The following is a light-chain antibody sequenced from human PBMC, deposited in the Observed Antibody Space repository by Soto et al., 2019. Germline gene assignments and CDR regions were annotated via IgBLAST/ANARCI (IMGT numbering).Light chain of an antibody. J-gene: IGKJ4*01. CDR2: WAS. CDR3: QQYYRGQLT. V-gene: IGKV4-1*01. CDR1: QSVLQSSNSKNY. Sequence: DIVMTQSPDSLAVSLGERATINCKSSQSVLQSSNSKNYLVWYQQKAGQPPKMLFYWASTRKPGVPDLFSGSWSGKDFTLAIRSMQAEDVAVYDDQQYYRGQLTFGGVTKVEIK.